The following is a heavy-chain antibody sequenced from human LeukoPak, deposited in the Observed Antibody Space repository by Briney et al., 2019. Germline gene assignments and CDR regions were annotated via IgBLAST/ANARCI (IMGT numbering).Heavy chain of an antibody. CDR2: VYYSGSA. CDR1: GGSISGGGYF. Sequence: PSQTLSLTCTVSGGSISGGGYFCNWVRQHPGKGLEWIGYVYYSGSAYYNPSLESRVTISVDTSKNQFSLKLSSVTAADTAVYYCARGGIRWYSSGWSTPYYFDYWGQGTLVTVSS. V-gene: IGHV4-31*03. D-gene: IGHD6-19*01. J-gene: IGHJ4*02. CDR3: ARGGIRWYSSGWSTPYYFDY.